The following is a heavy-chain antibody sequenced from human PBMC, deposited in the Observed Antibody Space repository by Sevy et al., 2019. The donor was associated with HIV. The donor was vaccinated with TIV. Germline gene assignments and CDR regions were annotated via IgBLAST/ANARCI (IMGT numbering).Heavy chain of an antibody. V-gene: IGHV3-49*04. CDR3: TRDPKLGYCSGGSCYSEHNWFDP. J-gene: IGHJ5*02. CDR1: GFTFGDYA. Sequence: GGSLRLSCTASGFTFGDYAMSWVRQAPGKGLEWVGFIRSKAYGGTTEYAASVKGRFTISRDDSKSIAYLQMNSLKTEDTAVYYCTRDPKLGYCSGGSCYSEHNWFDPWGQGTLVTVSS. CDR2: IRSKAYGGTT. D-gene: IGHD2-15*01.